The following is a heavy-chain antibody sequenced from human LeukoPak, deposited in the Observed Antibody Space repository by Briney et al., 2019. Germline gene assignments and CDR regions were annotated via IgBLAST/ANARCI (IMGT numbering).Heavy chain of an antibody. CDR3: TTDQDYYDKPAGFGY. Sequence: GGSLRLSCAASGFTFSNAWMSWVRQAPGKGLEWVGRIKSKTDGGTTDYAAPVKGRFTISRDDSKNTLYLQMNSLKTEDTAVYYCTTDQDYYDKPAGFGYWGQGTLVTVSS. D-gene: IGHD3-22*01. J-gene: IGHJ4*02. V-gene: IGHV3-15*01. CDR1: GFTFSNAW. CDR2: IKSKTDGGTT.